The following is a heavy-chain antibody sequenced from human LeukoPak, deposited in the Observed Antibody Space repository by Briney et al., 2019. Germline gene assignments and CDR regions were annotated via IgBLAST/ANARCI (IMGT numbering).Heavy chain of an antibody. J-gene: IGHJ6*02. CDR1: GFTFSSYA. V-gene: IGHV3-23*01. CDR3: ARGLYQLLGLVKYYYGMDV. CDR2: ISGSGGST. D-gene: IGHD2-2*01. Sequence: GGSLRLSCAASGFTFSSYAMSWVRQAPGKGLEWVSAISGSGGSTYYADSVKGRFTISRDNSKNTLYLQMNSLRAEDTAVYYCARGLYQLLGLVKYYYGMDVWDQGTTVTVSS.